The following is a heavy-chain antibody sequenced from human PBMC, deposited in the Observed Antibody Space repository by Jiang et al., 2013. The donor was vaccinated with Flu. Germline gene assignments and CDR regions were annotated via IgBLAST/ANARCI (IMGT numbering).Heavy chain of an antibody. CDR1: GGSISSSSYY. D-gene: IGHD6-19*01. J-gene: IGHJ5*02. V-gene: IGHV4-39*01. CDR2: IYYSGST. CDR3: ARQGEGAVAGTGALLWFDP. Sequence: PGLVKPSETLSLTCTVSGGSISSSSYYWGWIRQPPGKGLEWIGSIYYSGSTYYNPSLKSRVTISVDTSKNQFSLKLSSVTAADTAVYYCARQGEGAVAGTGALLWFDPWGQGTLVTVSS.